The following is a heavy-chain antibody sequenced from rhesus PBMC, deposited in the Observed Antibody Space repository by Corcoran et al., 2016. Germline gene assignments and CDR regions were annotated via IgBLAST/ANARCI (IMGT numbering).Heavy chain of an antibody. V-gene: IGHV4S7*01. CDR1: GGSVSSGYG. D-gene: IGHD1-7*02. CDR3: ARVNWNDVLDY. CDR2: IYGTTGNT. J-gene: IGHJ4*01. Sequence: QVQLKESGQGLVKPSETLSLTCAVSGGSVSSGYGWGWIRQPPGRGLEWVGNIYGTTGNTSSDHSLKSRVSISRDISQNQLSLRLNSVTAADTAVYFCARVNWNDVLDYWGQGVLVTVSS.